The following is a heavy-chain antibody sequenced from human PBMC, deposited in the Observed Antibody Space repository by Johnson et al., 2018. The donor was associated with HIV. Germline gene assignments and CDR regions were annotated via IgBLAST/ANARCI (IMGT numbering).Heavy chain of an antibody. V-gene: IGHV3-30*18. CDR3: AKDSSYGTGWLSAFDI. J-gene: IGHJ3*02. CDR2: ISYDGSRS. D-gene: IGHD6-19*01. Sequence: QVQLVESGGGLVKPGGSLRLSCAASGFTFSSYGMHWVRQAPGKGLEWVAAISYDGSRSDYGASVKGRFTISRDKSMNTLYLQMNSLRAEDTAVYYCAKDSSYGTGWLSAFDIWGHGTMVTVSS. CDR1: GFTFSSYG.